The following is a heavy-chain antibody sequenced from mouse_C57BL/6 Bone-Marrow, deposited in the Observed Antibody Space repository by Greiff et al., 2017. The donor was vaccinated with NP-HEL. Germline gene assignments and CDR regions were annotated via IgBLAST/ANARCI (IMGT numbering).Heavy chain of an antibody. V-gene: IGHV1-59*01. CDR1: GYTFTSYW. D-gene: IGHD1-1*01. Sequence: QVQLQQPGAELVRPGTSVKLSCKASGYTFTSYWMHWVKQRPGQGLEWIGVIDPSDSYTNYNQKFKGKATLTVDTSSSTAYMQLSSLTSEDAAVYYCARENYGSRGFDYWGQGTTLTVSS. J-gene: IGHJ2*01. CDR3: ARENYGSRGFDY. CDR2: IDPSDSYT.